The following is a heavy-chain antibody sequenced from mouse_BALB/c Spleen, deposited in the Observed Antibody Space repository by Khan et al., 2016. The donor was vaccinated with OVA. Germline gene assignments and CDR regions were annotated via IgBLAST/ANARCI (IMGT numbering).Heavy chain of an antibody. CDR1: GYSITSGYA. CDR2: ISYSGGT. CDR3: ARGNYYGYYFDY. Sequence: VQLKESGPGLVKPSQSLSLTCTVTGYSITSGYAWNWIRQFPGNKLEWMGYISYSGGTSYNPSLKSRISITRDTSKNQLFLQLNSVTTEDTATYYCARGNYYGYYFDYWGQGTPLTVSS. J-gene: IGHJ2*01. D-gene: IGHD1-1*01. V-gene: IGHV3-2*02.